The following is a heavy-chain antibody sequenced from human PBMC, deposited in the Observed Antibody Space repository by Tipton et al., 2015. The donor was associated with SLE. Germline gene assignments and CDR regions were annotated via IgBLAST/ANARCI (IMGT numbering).Heavy chain of an antibody. CDR1: GGSISSHY. D-gene: IGHD1-26*01. J-gene: IGHJ4*02. CDR2: ISYRGST. Sequence: TLSLTCTVSGGSISSHYWSWIRQPPGKGLEWIGHISYRGSTNYNPSLKSRVTISVDTSKTQFSLKLRSVTAADTAVYYCARDQGGREIDFWGQGTLVTVSS. V-gene: IGHV4-59*11. CDR3: ARDQGGREIDF.